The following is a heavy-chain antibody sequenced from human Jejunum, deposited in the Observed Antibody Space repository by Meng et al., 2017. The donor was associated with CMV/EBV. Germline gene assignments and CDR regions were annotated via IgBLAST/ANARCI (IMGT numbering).Heavy chain of an antibody. V-gene: IGHV4-61*02. Sequence: QVPLQGSGPGLVKPSETLSPTCTVSGDSIGSGSFYWSWVRQPAGKGLEWIGRIFASGNTNYNPSLKSRVTMSLDTSKNQFSLNLRSVTAADTATYYCARGPGASTREGFDYWGLGTLVTVSS. CDR3: ARGPGASTREGFDY. J-gene: IGHJ4*02. D-gene: IGHD1-26*01. CDR2: IFASGNT. CDR1: GDSIGSGSFY.